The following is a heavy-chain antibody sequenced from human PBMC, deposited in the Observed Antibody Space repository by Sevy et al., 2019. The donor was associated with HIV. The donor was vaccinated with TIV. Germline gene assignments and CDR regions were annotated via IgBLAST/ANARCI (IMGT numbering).Heavy chain of an antibody. CDR1: GFTFSSYG. J-gene: IGHJ4*02. CDR2: ISYDGSNK. V-gene: IGHV3-30*18. CDR3: AKDGGLGGGRKNTHYFAY. Sequence: GGSLRLSCAASGFTFSSYGMHWVRQAPGKGLEWVAVISYDGSNKYYADSVKGRFTISRDNSKNTLYLQMNSLRAEDRAVYYCAKDGGLGGGRKNTHYFAYWGQGTLVTVSS. D-gene: IGHD3-16*01.